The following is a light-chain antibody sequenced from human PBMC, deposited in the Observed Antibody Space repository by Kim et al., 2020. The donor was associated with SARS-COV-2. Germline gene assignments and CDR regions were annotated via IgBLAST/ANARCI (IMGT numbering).Light chain of an antibody. CDR3: CSYAGSGTFV. J-gene: IGLJ2*01. Sequence: GEANTLSCTRTSSDVGGYNLVSWYQQRTGRGPQLIIYEVSKRPSGVSYRFSGSKSGNTASLTISGLQSEEDTYYYCCSYAGSGTFVFGGGTQLTVL. CDR1: SSDVGGYNL. CDR2: EVS. V-gene: IGLV2-23*02.